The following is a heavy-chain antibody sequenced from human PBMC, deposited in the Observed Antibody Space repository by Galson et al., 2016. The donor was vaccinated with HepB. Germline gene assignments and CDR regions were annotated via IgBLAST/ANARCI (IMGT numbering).Heavy chain of an antibody. CDR3: ARDLSTIAPLDY. CDR2: ITSSSTYI. Sequence: SLRLSCAASGFTLSSYSMNWVRQAPGKGLEWVSSITSSSTYIYYADSVKGRFTISRDKAKNSLYLQMNSLRVEDTAVYYCARDLSTIAPLDYWGQGTLVTVSS. CDR1: GFTLSSYS. D-gene: IGHD5/OR15-5a*01. V-gene: IGHV3-21*01. J-gene: IGHJ4*02.